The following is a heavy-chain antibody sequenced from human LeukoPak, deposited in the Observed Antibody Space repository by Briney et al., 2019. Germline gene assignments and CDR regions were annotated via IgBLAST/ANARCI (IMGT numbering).Heavy chain of an antibody. J-gene: IGHJ4*02. V-gene: IGHV4-34*01. CDR3: ARGRPYCSGGSCYPYYFDY. CDR1: SGSFSDYY. D-gene: IGHD2-15*01. CDR2: INHSRSS. Sequence: SETLSLTCAVYSGSFSDYYWTWIRQSPGKGLECIGEINHSRSSKYNPSLKSRVTISVDTSKNQFSLKLNSVTAADTAVYYCARGRPYCSGGSCYPYYFDYWGQGTLVTVSS.